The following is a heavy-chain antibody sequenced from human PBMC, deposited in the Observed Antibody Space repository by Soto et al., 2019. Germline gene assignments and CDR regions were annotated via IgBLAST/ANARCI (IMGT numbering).Heavy chain of an antibody. CDR3: ARGAEYYDFVHYYYYMDV. Sequence: GGSLRLSCAASGFTFSSYSMNWVRQAPGKGLEWVSSISSSSSYIYYADSVKGRFTISRDNAKNSLYLQMNSLRAEDTAVYYCARGAEYYDFVHYYYYMDVWGKGTTVTVSS. D-gene: IGHD3-3*01. V-gene: IGHV3-21*01. CDR2: ISSSSSYI. J-gene: IGHJ6*03. CDR1: GFTFSSYS.